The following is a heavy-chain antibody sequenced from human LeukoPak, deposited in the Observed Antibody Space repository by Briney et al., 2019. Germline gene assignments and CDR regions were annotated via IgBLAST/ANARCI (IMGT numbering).Heavy chain of an antibody. V-gene: IGHV4-39*01. CDR3: ARRAGHTSSWYDWFFDL. D-gene: IGHD6-13*01. CDR1: GGSISSSSYY. J-gene: IGHJ2*01. Sequence: PSETLSLTCTVSGGSISSSSYYWGWIRQPPGKGLEWIGSIYYSGSTYYNPSLKSRVTISVDTSKNQFSLKLSSVTAADTAVYYCARRAGHTSSWYDWFFDLWGRGTLVTVSS. CDR2: IYYSGST.